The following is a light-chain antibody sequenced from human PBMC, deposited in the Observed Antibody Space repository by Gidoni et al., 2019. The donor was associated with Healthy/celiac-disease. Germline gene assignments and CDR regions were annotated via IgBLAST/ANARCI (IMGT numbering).Light chain of an antibody. CDR1: QDISNY. CDR3: QQYDNLSLT. Sequence: DIQMTQSPSTLSASVGDRVTITCQASQDISNYLNWYQQKPGKAPKLLSYDASNLETGVPSRFRGSGSGTDFTVTISSLQPEDIATYYCQQYDNLSLTFGGGTKVEIK. V-gene: IGKV1-33*01. CDR2: DAS. J-gene: IGKJ4*01.